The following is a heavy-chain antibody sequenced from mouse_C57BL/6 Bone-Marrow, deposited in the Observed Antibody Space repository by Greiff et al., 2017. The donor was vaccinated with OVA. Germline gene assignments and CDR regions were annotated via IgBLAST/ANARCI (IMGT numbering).Heavy chain of an antibody. CDR2: IDPANGNT. V-gene: IGHV14-3*01. D-gene: IGHD2-5*01. Sequence: VQLKESVAELVRPGASVKLSCTASGFNIKNTYMHWVKQRPEQGLEWIGRIDPANGNTKYAPKFQGKATITADTSSNTAYLQLSSLTSEDTAIYYCAIYYSIRYWYFDVWGTGTTVTVSS. J-gene: IGHJ1*03. CDR1: GFNIKNTY. CDR3: AIYYSIRYWYFDV.